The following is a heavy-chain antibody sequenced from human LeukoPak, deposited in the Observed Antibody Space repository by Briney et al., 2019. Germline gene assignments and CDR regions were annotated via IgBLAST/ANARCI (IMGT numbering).Heavy chain of an antibody. D-gene: IGHD3-3*01. V-gene: IGHV4-59*08. CDR3: ARVGLFFWHIGPFDY. J-gene: IGHJ4*02. Sequence: SETLSLTCTVSGGSIRSYYWSWIRQPPGKGLEWIGYVFHTGDTNYNPSLKSRGTISADTSKNQFSLKISSVTAADTAVYYCARVGLFFWHIGPFDYWGQGTLVTVSS. CDR2: VFHTGDT. CDR1: GGSIRSYY.